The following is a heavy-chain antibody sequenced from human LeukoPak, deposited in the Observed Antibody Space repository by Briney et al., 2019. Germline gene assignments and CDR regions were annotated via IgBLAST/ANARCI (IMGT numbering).Heavy chain of an antibody. D-gene: IGHD6-13*01. CDR2: INSDGSST. CDR3: ARGGAAAEHYFDY. J-gene: IGHJ4*02. CDR1: GFTFSSYW. Sequence: GGSLRLSCAASGFTFSSYWMHWVRQAPGKGLVWVSRINSDGSSTSYADSVKGRFTISRGNAKNTLYLQMNSLRAEDTAVYYCARGGAAAEHYFDYWGQGTLVTVSS. V-gene: IGHV3-74*01.